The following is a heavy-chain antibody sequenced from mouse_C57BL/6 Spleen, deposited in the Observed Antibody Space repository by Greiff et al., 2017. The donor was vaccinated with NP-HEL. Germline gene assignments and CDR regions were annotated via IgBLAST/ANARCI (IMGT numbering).Heavy chain of an antibody. D-gene: IGHD2-5*01. CDR2: IDPSDSYT. V-gene: IGHV1-69*01. J-gene: IGHJ2*01. Sequence: QVQLQQPGAELVMPGASVKLSCKASGYTFNSYWMHWVKQRPGQGLEWIGEIDPSDSYTNYNQKFKGKSTLTVDKSSSTAYMQLSSLTSEDSAVYYCAVYYSNYWGQGTTLTVSS. CDR1: GYTFNSYW. CDR3: AVYYSNY.